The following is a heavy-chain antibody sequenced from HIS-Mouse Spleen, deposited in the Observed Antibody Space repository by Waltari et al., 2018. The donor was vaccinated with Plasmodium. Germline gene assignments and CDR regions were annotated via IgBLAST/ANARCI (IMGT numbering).Heavy chain of an antibody. CDR1: GFTFSSYG. V-gene: IGHV3-30*18. CDR2: ISYYGSNK. J-gene: IGHJ4*02. Sequence: QVQLVESGGGVVQPGRSLRLSCAASGFTFSSYGMHWVRQAPGKGLEGEAVISYYGSNKNYADSVKGRFPISRDNSKNTLYLQMNSLRAEDTAVYYCAKAQGVINFDYWGQGTLVTVSS. CDR3: AKAQGVINFDY. D-gene: IGHD3-16*01.